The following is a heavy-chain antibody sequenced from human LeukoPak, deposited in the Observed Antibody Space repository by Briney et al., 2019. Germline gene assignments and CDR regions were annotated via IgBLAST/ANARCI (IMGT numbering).Heavy chain of an antibody. CDR3: AISIQAAAIPAFDY. D-gene: IGHD6-25*01. V-gene: IGHV1-2*02. Sequence: ASVKVSCKAPGDTFAGHNIHWMRQAPGQGLELMGWTNPDRGGTDYARQFQGRVTMTSDTSIRAAYMELSSLVSEDSAVYFCAISIQAAAIPAFDYWGQGTLVTASS. J-gene: IGHJ4*02. CDR1: GDTFAGHN. CDR2: TNPDRGGT.